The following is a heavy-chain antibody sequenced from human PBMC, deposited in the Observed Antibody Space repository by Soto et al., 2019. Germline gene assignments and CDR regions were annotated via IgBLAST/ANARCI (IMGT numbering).Heavy chain of an antibody. Sequence: GGSLRLSCAASGFTFSSYAMSWVRQAPGKGLKWVSAISGSGGSTYYADSVKGRFTISRDNSRNTLYLQMNSLRAEGTAVYYCAKCSPRYSSGLKAYYFDYWGQGTLVTVSS. J-gene: IGHJ4*02. CDR3: AKCSPRYSSGLKAYYFDY. D-gene: IGHD6-19*01. CDR1: GFTFSSYA. CDR2: ISGSGGST. V-gene: IGHV3-23*01.